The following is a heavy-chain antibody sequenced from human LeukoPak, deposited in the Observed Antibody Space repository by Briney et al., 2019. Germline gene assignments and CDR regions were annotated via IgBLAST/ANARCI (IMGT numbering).Heavy chain of an antibody. CDR1: GYTFTDYY. V-gene: IGHV1-2*02. D-gene: IGHD3-9*01. J-gene: IGHJ5*02. CDR2: IISNSGGT. Sequence: ASVKVSCKASGYTFTDYYMHWLRQTPGQGLEWMGWIISNSGGTEYAQKFQGRVTMTRDTSISTFYMELTRLTSDDTAVCYCARRYHDILTGYRTENWFAPWGQGTLVTVSA. CDR3: ARRYHDILTGYRTENWFAP.